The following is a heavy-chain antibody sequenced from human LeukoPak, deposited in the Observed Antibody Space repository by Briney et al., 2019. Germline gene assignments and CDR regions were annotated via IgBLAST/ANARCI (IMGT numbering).Heavy chain of an antibody. CDR3: ARVRYSYGFYDAFDI. Sequence: PSETLSLTCAVYGGSFSGYYWSWIRQPPGKGLEWIGEINHSGSTNYNPSLKSRVTISVDTSKNQFSLKLSSVTAADTAVYYCARVRYSYGFYDAFDIWGQGTMVTVSS. V-gene: IGHV4-34*01. D-gene: IGHD5-18*01. J-gene: IGHJ3*02. CDR1: GGSFSGYY. CDR2: INHSGST.